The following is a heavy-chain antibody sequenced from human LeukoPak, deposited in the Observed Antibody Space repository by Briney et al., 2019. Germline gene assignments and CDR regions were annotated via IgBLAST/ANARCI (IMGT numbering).Heavy chain of an antibody. CDR1: GYTFTGYY. J-gene: IGHJ4*02. D-gene: IGHD3-3*01. Sequence: GASVKVSCKASGYTFTGYYMHWVRQAPGQGLEWMGWINPKSGGTNYAQKFQGRVTITRDTSISTAYMELSRLRSDDTAVYYCARDLPGILAYDYWGQGTLVTVSS. CDR2: INPKSGGT. V-gene: IGHV1-2*02. CDR3: ARDLPGILAYDY.